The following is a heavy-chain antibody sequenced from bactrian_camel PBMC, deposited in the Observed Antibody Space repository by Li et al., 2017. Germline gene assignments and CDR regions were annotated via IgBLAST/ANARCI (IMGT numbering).Heavy chain of an antibody. CDR3: AVETVHGWTPRGGGECAIWREKLGY. Sequence: VQLVESGGGLVQPGGSLRLSCAASGFTFSNYAMNWVRQAPGKGLEWVSAINSGGGVTYYVDSVKGRVTISQDNAKHTLDLQMNSLKPEDTAVYYCAVETVHGWTPRGGGECAIWREKLGYWGQGTQVTVS. D-gene: IGHD7*01. J-gene: IGHJ6*01. CDR1: GFTFSNYA. CDR2: INSGGGVT. V-gene: IGHV3S31*01.